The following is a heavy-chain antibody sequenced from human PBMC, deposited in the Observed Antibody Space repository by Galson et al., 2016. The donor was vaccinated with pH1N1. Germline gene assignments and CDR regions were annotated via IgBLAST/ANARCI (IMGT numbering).Heavy chain of an antibody. CDR2: TYYRSKWYN. V-gene: IGHV6-1*01. D-gene: IGHD3-3*01. CDR3: ARGVIDYDFWSGYQDHAAFDI. CDR1: GDSVSSNSAT. Sequence: CAISGDSVSSNSATWNWIRQSPSRGLEWLGRTYYRSKWYNDYAESVNSRIIISPDTSKNQLYLQLNSVTPADTAVYYCARGVIDYDFWSGYQDHAAFDIWGQGTMVIVSS. J-gene: IGHJ3*02.